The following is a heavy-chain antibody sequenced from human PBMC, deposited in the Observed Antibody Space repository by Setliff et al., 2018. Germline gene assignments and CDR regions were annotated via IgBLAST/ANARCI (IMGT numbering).Heavy chain of an antibody. Sequence: PSETLSLTCAVYGGSFSGYYWSWIRQPPGKRLEWIGEIIHSGSTNYNPSLKSRVTISMDTSKNQFSLMLYSVTAADTAIYYCARYDSSGYSENYYFDYWGQGTLVTVSS. CDR1: GGSFSGYY. CDR3: ARYDSSGYSENYYFDY. CDR2: IIHSGST. V-gene: IGHV4-34*12. J-gene: IGHJ4*02. D-gene: IGHD3-22*01.